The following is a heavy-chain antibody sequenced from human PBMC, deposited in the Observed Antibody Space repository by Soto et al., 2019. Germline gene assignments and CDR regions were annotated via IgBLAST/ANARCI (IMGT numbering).Heavy chain of an antibody. J-gene: IGHJ6*02. D-gene: IGHD5-12*01. V-gene: IGHV3-48*03. CDR1: GFTFSSYE. Sequence: GGSPRLSCAASGFTFSSYEMNWVRQAPGKGLEWVSYISSSGSTIYYADSVKGRFTISSDNAKNSLYLQMNSLRAEDTAVYYCARGGYDTHGMDVWGQGTTVTVSS. CDR3: ARGGYDTHGMDV. CDR2: ISSSGSTI.